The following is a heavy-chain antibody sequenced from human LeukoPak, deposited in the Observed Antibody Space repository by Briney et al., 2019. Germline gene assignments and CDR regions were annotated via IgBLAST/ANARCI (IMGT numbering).Heavy chain of an antibody. CDR3: ARNVAPYSSSWYYFDY. CDR1: GYSISSGHY. CDR2: IYHSGST. Sequence: SETLSLTCTVSGYSISSGHYWGWIRQPPGKGLEWIVSIYHSGSTYYNPSLKSRVTISVDTSKNQFSLKLSSVTAADTAVYYCARNVAPYSSSWYYFDYWGQGTLVTVSS. V-gene: IGHV4-38-2*02. J-gene: IGHJ4*02. D-gene: IGHD6-13*01.